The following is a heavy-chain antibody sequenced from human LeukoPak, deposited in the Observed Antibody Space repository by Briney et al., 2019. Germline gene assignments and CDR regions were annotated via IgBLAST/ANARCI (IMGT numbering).Heavy chain of an antibody. J-gene: IGHJ5*02. CDR1: GYTFTGYY. CDR3: ARDPYYYDSSGYSFHP. V-gene: IGHV1-2*06. Sequence: APVKVSCKASGYTFTGYYMHWVRQAPGQGLEWMGRINPNSGGTNYAQKFQGRVTMTRDTSISTAYMELSRLRSDDTAMYYCARDPYYYDSSGYSFHPWGQGTLVTVSS. D-gene: IGHD3-22*01. CDR2: INPNSGGT.